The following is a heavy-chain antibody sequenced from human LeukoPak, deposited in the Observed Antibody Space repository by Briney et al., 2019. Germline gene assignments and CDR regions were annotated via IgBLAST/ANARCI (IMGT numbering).Heavy chain of an antibody. D-gene: IGHD4-17*01. CDR3: ARDEAGNYGVIYFDY. CDR1: GGSISSSNW. V-gene: IGHV4-4*02. J-gene: IGHJ4*02. CDR2: IYHSGST. Sequence: SGTLSLTCAVSGGSISSSNWWSWVRQPPGKGLEWIGEIYHSGSTNYNPSLKSRVTISVDKSKNQFSLKLSSVTAADTAVYYCARDEAGNYGVIYFDYWGQGTLVTASS.